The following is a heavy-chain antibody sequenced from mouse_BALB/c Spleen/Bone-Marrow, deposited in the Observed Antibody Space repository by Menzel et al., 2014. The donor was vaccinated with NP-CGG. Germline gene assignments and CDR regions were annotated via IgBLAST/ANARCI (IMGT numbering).Heavy chain of an antibody. Sequence: EVMLVESGGGLVQPGGSLKLSCAASGFTFSSYGTSWVRQNIDKRLELVATIKSNGGSTYYPDSVKGRFSISRDNAKNTLYLQMSSLKSEDTAMYYCTSLSSMITAAWFAYWGQGTLVTISA. D-gene: IGHD2-4*01. V-gene: IGHV5-6-3*01. CDR1: GFTFSSYG. CDR2: IKSNGGST. CDR3: TSLSSMITAAWFAY. J-gene: IGHJ3*01.